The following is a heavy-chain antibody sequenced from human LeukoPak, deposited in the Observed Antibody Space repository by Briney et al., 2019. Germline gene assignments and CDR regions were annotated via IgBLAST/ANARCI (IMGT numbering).Heavy chain of an antibody. J-gene: IGHJ6*02. Sequence: GGSLRLSCAASGFTFSSYAMSWVRQAPGKGLEWVSAISGSGGSTYYADSVKGRFSISRDNSKNTLYLQMNSLRAEDTAVYYCAKDRGIAVAGTELYYYYGMDVWGQGTTVTVSS. CDR2: ISGSGGST. D-gene: IGHD6-19*01. CDR1: GFTFSSYA. CDR3: AKDRGIAVAGTELYYYYGMDV. V-gene: IGHV3-23*01.